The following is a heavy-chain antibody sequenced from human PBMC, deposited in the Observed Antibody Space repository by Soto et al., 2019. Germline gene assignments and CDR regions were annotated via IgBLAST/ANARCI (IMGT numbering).Heavy chain of an antibody. Sequence: ASVKVSCKASGYTFTGYYTHWVRQAPGQGLEWMGWINPNSGGTNYAQKFQGRVTMTRDTSISTAYMELSRLRSDDTAVYYCATPTPLRGAMITNINFDFWGQGTPVTVSS. V-gene: IGHV1-2*02. CDR3: ATPTPLRGAMITNINFDF. J-gene: IGHJ4*02. CDR2: INPNSGGT. CDR1: GYTFTGYY. D-gene: IGHD3-10*01.